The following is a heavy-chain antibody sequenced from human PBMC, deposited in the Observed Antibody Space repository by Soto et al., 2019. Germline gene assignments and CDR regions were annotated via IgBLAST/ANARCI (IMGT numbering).Heavy chain of an antibody. CDR2: INHSGST. J-gene: IGHJ6*02. CDR3: ASLIGSTIFGVIVGGMDV. Sequence: QVQLQQWGAGLLKPSETLSLTCAVYGGSFSGYYWSWIRQPPGKGLEWIGEINHSGSTNYNPSLKSRVTISVDTSKNQFSLKLSSVTAADTAVYYCASLIGSTIFGVIVGGMDVWGQGTTVTVSS. CDR1: GGSFSGYY. V-gene: IGHV4-34*01. D-gene: IGHD3-3*01.